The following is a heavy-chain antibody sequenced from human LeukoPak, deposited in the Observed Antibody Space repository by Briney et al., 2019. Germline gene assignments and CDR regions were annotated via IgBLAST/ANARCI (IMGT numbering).Heavy chain of an antibody. V-gene: IGHV3-30-3*01. CDR2: ISYDGSNK. J-gene: IGHJ3*02. CDR1: GFIFSSYA. D-gene: IGHD3-10*01. CDR3: ARDLKWFGELVGAFDI. Sequence: GGSLRLSCAASGFIFSSYAMHWVRQAPGKGLEWVAVISYDGSNKYYADSVKGRFTISRDNSKNTLYLQMNSLRAEDTAVYYCARDLKWFGELVGAFDIWGQGTMVTVSS.